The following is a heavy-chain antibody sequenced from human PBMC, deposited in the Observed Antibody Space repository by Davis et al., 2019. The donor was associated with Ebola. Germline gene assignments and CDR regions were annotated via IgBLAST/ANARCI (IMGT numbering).Heavy chain of an antibody. CDR1: GYTFTDYY. CDR3: ARVGGCSSTGCFFWFDP. D-gene: IGHD2-2*01. V-gene: IGHV1-2*06. CDR2: INPNSGGA. J-gene: IGHJ5*02. Sequence: ASVKVSCKASGYTFTDYYMHWVRQAPGQGLEWMGRINPNSGGANFAQKFQGRVTMTRDTSITTAYMELSRLTSDDTAVYYCARVGGCSSTGCFFWFDPWGQGTLVTVSS.